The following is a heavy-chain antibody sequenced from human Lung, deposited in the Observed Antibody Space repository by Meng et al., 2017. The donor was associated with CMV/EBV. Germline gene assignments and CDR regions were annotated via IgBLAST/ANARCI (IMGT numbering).Heavy chain of an antibody. CDR3: AKDSSRSTWYGPDQHDGMDV. Sequence: LTXGASGFPFSSYGMHWVRQAPGKGLEWVALIWYDGSNKNYADSVKGRFSISRDYSKSTLYLQMNSLRVEDTGVYYCAKDSSRSTWYGPDQHDGMDVXGQGXAVTVSS. D-gene: IGHD6-13*01. CDR2: IWYDGSNK. J-gene: IGHJ6*02. CDR1: GFPFSSYG. V-gene: IGHV3-33*06.